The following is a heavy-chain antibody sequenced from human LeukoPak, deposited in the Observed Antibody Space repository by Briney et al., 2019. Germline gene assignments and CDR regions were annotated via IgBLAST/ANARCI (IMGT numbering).Heavy chain of an antibody. CDR3: AKYGPQDSGSSHFDY. CDR1: GFTFSSYA. CDR2: ISYDGSNK. J-gene: IGHJ4*02. V-gene: IGHV3-30-3*02. D-gene: IGHD1-26*01. Sequence: GGSLRLSCAASGFTFSSYAMHWVRQAPGKGLEWVAVISYDGSNKYYADSVKGRFTISRDNSKNTLFLQMNSLRAEDTAIYYCAKYGPQDSGSSHFDYWGQGTLVTVSS.